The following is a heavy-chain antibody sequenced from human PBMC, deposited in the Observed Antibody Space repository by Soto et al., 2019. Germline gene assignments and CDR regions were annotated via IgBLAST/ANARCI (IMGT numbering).Heavy chain of an antibody. CDR1: GFSLSNAGVG. CDR2: IFSDDEK. D-gene: IGHD2-15*01. CDR3: ARLGGRDGYNDAFEI. J-gene: IGHJ3*02. V-gene: IGHV2-26*01. Sequence: QVTLKESGPVLVKPTETLTLTCTVSGFSLSNAGVGVSWIRQPPGKALEWLAHIFSDDEKTHSPSPKSRLTICNDNYKSQVVLSMTNMDSVDTATYYCARLGGRDGYNDAFEIWGQGTMVTVSS.